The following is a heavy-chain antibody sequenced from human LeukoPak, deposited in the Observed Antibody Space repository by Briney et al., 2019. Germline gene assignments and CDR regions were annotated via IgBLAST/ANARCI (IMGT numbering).Heavy chain of an antibody. D-gene: IGHD3-22*01. CDR1: GYTFTSYY. Sequence: ASVKVSCKASGYTFTSYYMHWVRQAPGQGLEWMGGIIPIFGTANYAQKFQGRVTITADESTSTAYMELSSLRSEDTAVYYCARDLIGGPVYAFDIWGQGTMVTVSS. CDR2: IIPIFGTA. J-gene: IGHJ3*02. CDR3: ARDLIGGPVYAFDI. V-gene: IGHV1-69*13.